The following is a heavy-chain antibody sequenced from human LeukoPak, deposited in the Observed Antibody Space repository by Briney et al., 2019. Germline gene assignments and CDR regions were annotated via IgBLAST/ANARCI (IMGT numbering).Heavy chain of an antibody. J-gene: IGHJ4*02. Sequence: GGSLRLSCAASGFTFDDYAMHWVRQAPGKGLEWVSGISWNSGSTSYADSVKGRFTISRDNAKNTLYLQMNSLRAEDTAVYYCASLGHPYDYWGQGTLVTVSS. CDR1: GFTFDDYA. CDR3: ASLGHPYDY. V-gene: IGHV3-9*01. CDR2: ISWNSGST.